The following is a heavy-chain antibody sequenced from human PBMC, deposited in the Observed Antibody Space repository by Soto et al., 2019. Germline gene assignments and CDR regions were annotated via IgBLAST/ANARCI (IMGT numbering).Heavy chain of an antibody. D-gene: IGHD3-3*01. CDR3: AKYYYDNIGVTLGP. J-gene: IGHJ5*02. V-gene: IGHV4-59*02. CDR1: GDSVSSGY. CDR2: MYFGGSF. Sequence: SETLSLTCNVSGDSVSSGYWSWIRQPPGKGLEWIGFMYFGGSFNYNPSLASRATISVEPSKNQFSMKMTSVTAADTAVYYCAKYYYDNIGVTLGPWAQGAFVTVSS.